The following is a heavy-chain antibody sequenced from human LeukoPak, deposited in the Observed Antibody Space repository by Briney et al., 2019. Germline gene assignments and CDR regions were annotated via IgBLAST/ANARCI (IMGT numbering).Heavy chain of an antibody. J-gene: IGHJ6*03. CDR2: IYNSGIT. CDR1: GGSVSSHF. D-gene: IGHD4/OR15-4a*01. Sequence: SETLSLTCIVSGGSVSSHFWSWIRQPPGKGLEWIGYIYNSGITNYNPSLKSRVTMSVDTSKNQFSLMLRSVTAEDTAVYYCARDHLPAGAPGYYMDVWGNGTTVTVSS. V-gene: IGHV4-59*02. CDR3: ARDHLPAGAPGYYMDV.